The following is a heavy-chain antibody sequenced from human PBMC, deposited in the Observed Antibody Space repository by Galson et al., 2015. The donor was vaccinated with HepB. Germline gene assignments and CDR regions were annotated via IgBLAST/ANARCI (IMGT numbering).Heavy chain of an antibody. D-gene: IGHD6-19*01. V-gene: IGHV3-30*04. CDR1: GFTFSSYS. CDR3: ARERGAGWYEGNDY. Sequence: FLRLSCAASGFTFSSYSIHWVREAPGKGLEWVAITSHDGRNTYYAYSVKGRFTISRDNSRNTLYLQMNGLRSDDTAVYYCARERGAGWYEGNDYWGQGTRVVVSP. J-gene: IGHJ4*02. CDR2: TSHDGRNT.